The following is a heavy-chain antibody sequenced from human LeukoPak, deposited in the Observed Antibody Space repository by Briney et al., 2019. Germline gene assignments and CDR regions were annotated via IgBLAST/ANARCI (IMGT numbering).Heavy chain of an antibody. D-gene: IGHD6-19*01. J-gene: IGHJ4*02. CDR1: GFTSTTFA. CDR3: AKSRGRAVAGALDY. Sequence: GGSLRLSCAASGFTSTTFAMSWVRQAPGKGLEWVSSISGSGGSINYADSAKGRFTISRDNSKITTYLHMNRLRAEDTAVYYCAKSRGRAVAGALDYWGQGTLVTVSS. V-gene: IGHV3-23*01. CDR2: ISGSGGSI.